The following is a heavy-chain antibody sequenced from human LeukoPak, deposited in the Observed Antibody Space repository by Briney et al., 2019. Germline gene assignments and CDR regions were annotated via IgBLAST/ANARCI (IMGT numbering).Heavy chain of an antibody. Sequence: ASVKVSCKASGYTFTSFAMHWVRQAPGQRLEWTGWINAGNGNTKYSQKFQDRLTITRDTSASTAYMELSSLRSEDTAVYYCARTHYYYDSSGYYYSHFDYWGQGTLVTVSS. CDR2: INAGNGNT. CDR3: ARTHYYYDSSGYYYSHFDY. V-gene: IGHV1-3*01. J-gene: IGHJ4*02. CDR1: GYTFTSFA. D-gene: IGHD3-22*01.